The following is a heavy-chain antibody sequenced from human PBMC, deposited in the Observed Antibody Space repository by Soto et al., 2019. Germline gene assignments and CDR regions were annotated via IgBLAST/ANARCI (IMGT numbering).Heavy chain of an antibody. CDR3: ARGVLRYFDWLAWFDP. Sequence: SETLSLTCAVYGGSFSGYYWSWIRQPPGKGLEWIGEINHSGSTNYNPSLKSRVTISVDTSKNQFSLKLSSVTAADTAVYYCARGVLRYFDWLAWFDPWGQGTLVTVSS. D-gene: IGHD3-9*01. J-gene: IGHJ5*02. V-gene: IGHV4-34*01. CDR2: INHSGST. CDR1: GGSFSGYY.